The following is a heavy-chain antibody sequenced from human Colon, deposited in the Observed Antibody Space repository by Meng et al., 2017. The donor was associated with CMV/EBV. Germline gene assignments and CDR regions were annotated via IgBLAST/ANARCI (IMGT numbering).Heavy chain of an antibody. Sequence: QVHLVQSDTELKKPGASVIVSCKTSGYIFDNYGISWGRQAPGQGLEWMGWINPNSGGTNYAQKFQGRVTMTRDTSISTAYMELSRLRSDDTAVYYCATVSSGYYLYFQHWGQGTLVTVSS. CDR2: INPNSGGT. CDR1: GYIFDNYG. D-gene: IGHD3-22*01. J-gene: IGHJ1*01. CDR3: ATVSSGYYLYFQH. V-gene: IGHV1-2*02.